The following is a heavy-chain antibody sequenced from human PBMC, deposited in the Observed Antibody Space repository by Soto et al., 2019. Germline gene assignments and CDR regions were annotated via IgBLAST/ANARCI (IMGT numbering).Heavy chain of an antibody. V-gene: IGHV4-61*01. CDR1: GGSVSSSSYY. Sequence: SETLSLTCTVSGGSVSSSSYYWSWLRQPPGKGLEWVGYIYYTGSTNYNPSLRSRVTISVDTSKNQFSLRLSSVTAADTAIYYCARTAYCSGDSCLFGWFDPWGQGTLVTVSS. D-gene: IGHD2-15*01. J-gene: IGHJ5*02. CDR2: IYYTGST. CDR3: ARTAYCSGDSCLFGWFDP.